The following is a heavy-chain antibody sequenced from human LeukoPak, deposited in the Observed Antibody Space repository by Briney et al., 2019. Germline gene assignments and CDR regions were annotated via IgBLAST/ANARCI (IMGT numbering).Heavy chain of an antibody. V-gene: IGHV3-74*01. D-gene: IGHD2-21*02. Sequence: GGSLRLSCAASGFTLTSYEMHWVRQAPGKGLVWVSRISTDGSRAGYADSVKGRFTISRDNAKNTLYLQMNSLRAEDTAIYYCARELPREVTLDYWGQGTLVTVSS. CDR1: GFTLTSYE. CDR3: ARELPREVTLDY. CDR2: ISTDGSRA. J-gene: IGHJ4*02.